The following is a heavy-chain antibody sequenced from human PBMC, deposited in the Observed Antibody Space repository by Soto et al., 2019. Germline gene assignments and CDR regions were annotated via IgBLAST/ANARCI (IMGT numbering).Heavy chain of an antibody. CDR2: ISGSGGST. V-gene: IGHV3-23*01. J-gene: IGHJ3*02. D-gene: IGHD3-22*01. CDR1: GFTFSSYA. CDR3: AKVEAITMIVVVNPDAFDI. Sequence: EVQLLESGGGLVQPGGSLRLSCAASGFTFSSYAMSWVRQAPGKGLEWVSAISGSGGSTYYADSVKGRFTVSRDNSKNTLNLQMNSLRAEDTAVYYCAKVEAITMIVVVNPDAFDIWGQGTMVTVSS.